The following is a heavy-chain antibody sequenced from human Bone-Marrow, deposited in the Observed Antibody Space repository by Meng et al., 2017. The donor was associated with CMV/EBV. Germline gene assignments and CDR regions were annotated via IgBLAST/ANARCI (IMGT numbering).Heavy chain of an antibody. CDR2: INPNSGGT. V-gene: IGHV1-2*02. D-gene: IGHD6-13*01. CDR3: ARYYSSSWIDAFDI. CDR1: GYTFTGYY. J-gene: IGHJ3*02. Sequence: ASVKVSCKASGYTFTGYYMHWVRQAPGQGLEWMGWINPNSGGTNYAQKFQGRVTMTRDMSISTAYMELSRLRSDDTAVYYCARYYSSSWIDAFDIWGQGTMVTVS.